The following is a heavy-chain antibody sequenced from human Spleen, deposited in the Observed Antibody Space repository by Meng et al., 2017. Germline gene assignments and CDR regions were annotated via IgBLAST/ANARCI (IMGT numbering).Heavy chain of an antibody. V-gene: IGHV3-11*04. CDR3: QGYCGGDICSLGGGL. CDR1: GFTFDDYG. Sequence: GESLKISCAASGFTFDDYGMSWVRQAPGKGLEWVAYIGNSGNPIFYADSVKGRFAISRDNAKNSLYLQMNSLGADDTAVYYCQGYCGGDICSLGGGLWGQGTLVTVSS. J-gene: IGHJ4*02. CDR2: IGNSGNPI. D-gene: IGHD2-21*01.